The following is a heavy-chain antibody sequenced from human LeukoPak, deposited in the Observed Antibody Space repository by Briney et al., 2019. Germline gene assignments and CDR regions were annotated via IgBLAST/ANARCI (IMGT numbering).Heavy chain of an antibody. J-gene: IGHJ5*02. D-gene: IGHD6-19*01. CDR1: GYSFTNYG. V-gene: IGHV1-18*01. CDR3: ATTVYAVAASNWFDP. Sequence: ASVKVSCKTSGYSFTNYGITWVRQAPGQGLEWMGWISAYNGNTNYAQKLQGRVTMTTDTSTSTAYMELRSLRSDDTAVYYCATTVYAVAASNWFDPWGQGTLVTVSP. CDR2: ISAYNGNT.